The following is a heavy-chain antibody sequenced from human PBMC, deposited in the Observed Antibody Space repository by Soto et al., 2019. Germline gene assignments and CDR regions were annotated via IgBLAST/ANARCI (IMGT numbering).Heavy chain of an antibody. CDR3: ARDLLYYYDSSGYQDDY. CDR1: GFTFSSYA. CDR2: ISYDGSNK. V-gene: IGHV3-30-3*01. Sequence: XGSLRLSCAASGFTFSSYAVHWVRQAPGKGLEWVAVISYDGSNKYYADSVKGRFTISRDNSKNTLYLQMNSLRAEDTAVYYCARDLLYYYDSSGYQDDYWGQGTLVTVSS. D-gene: IGHD3-22*01. J-gene: IGHJ4*02.